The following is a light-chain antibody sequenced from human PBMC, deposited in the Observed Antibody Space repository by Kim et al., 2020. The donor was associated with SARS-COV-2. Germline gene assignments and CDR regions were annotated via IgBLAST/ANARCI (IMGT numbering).Light chain of an antibody. CDR3: QQSYIAPLT. V-gene: IGKV1-39*01. CDR2: AAS. Sequence: DIQMTQSPSSLSASVGDRVTITCRTSQSISSHLNWYHQKPGRAPKLLIYAASTLQGGVPSRFRGSGAETDFTLTISSLQPEEFGTYFCQQSYIAPLTFGPGTKVDIK. J-gene: IGKJ3*01. CDR1: QSISSH.